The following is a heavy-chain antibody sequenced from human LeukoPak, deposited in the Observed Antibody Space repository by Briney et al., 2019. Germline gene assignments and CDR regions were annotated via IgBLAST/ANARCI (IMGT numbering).Heavy chain of an antibody. J-gene: IGHJ4*02. Sequence: GGSLRLSCAASGFSFSSYSMNWVLQAPGKGLERVSYISSSSSTIYYADSVKGRVTISRDNAKNSLYLQMNSLRNEDTAVYYCARVALDFWTPAFDYWGQGTLVTVSS. D-gene: IGHD3/OR15-3a*01. CDR2: ISSSSSTI. CDR1: GFSFSSYS. V-gene: IGHV3-48*02. CDR3: ARVALDFWTPAFDY.